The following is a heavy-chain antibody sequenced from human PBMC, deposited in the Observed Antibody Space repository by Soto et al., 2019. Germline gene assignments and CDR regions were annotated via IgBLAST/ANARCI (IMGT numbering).Heavy chain of an antibody. CDR1: GGSISSYY. CDR2: IYYSGST. CDR3: ARLATDIVVVVAATEDGAFDS. V-gene: IGHV4-59*01. J-gene: IGHJ3*02. Sequence: PSETLSLTCTVSGGSISSYYWSWIRQPPGKGLEWIGYIYYSGSTNYNPSLKSRVTISVDTSKNQFSLKLSSVTAADTAVYYCARLATDIVVVVAATEDGAFDSWGQGTMVTFSS. D-gene: IGHD2-15*01.